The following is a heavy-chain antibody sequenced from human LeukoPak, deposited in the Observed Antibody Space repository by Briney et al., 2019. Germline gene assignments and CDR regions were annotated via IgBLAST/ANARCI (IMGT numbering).Heavy chain of an antibody. Sequence: GGSLRLSCAASGFTFTTYWMHWVRQTPGKGLAWVSRVNPDVRSINYADSVKGRFTISRDNAKSTLYLQMKSVTAEDTAVYYCATAGNYRFDNWGQGILVTVSS. CDR2: VNPDVRSI. D-gene: IGHD5-24*01. V-gene: IGHV3-74*01. CDR3: ATAGNYRFDN. CDR1: GFTFTTYW. J-gene: IGHJ5*02.